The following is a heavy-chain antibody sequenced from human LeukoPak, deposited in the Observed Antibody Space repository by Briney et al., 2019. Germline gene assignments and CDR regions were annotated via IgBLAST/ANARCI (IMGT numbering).Heavy chain of an antibody. CDR1: GGSISSYY. Sequence: SETLSLTCTVSGGSISSYYWSWIRQPPGKGLEWIGYIYTSGSTNYNPSLKSRVTISVDTSKNQFSLKLSSVTAADTAVYYCARRLVAGEEDWGQGTLVAVSS. CDR3: ARRLVAGEED. V-gene: IGHV4-4*09. D-gene: IGHD6-19*01. J-gene: IGHJ4*02. CDR2: IYTSGST.